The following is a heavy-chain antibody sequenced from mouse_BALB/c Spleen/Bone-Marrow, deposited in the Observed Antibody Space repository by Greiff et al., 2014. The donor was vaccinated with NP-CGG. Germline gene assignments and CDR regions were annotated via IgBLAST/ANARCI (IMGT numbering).Heavy chain of an antibody. CDR2: ITSGGRYT. J-gene: IGHJ2*01. D-gene: IGHD1-3*01. CDR3: ARRGGEKYYFDY. CDR1: GFTFSSYG. Sequence: EVQLQQSGEDLVQSGGSLKLSCAASGFTFSSYGMSWVRQTPDKRLEWVATITSGGRYTYYPDSVKGRFTISRDNAKNTLYLQMSSLKSEDTAMYYCARRGGEKYYFDYWGQGTTLTVSS. V-gene: IGHV5-6*01.